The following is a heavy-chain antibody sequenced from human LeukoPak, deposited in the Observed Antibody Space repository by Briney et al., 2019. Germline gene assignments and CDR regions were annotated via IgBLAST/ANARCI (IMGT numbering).Heavy chain of an antibody. Sequence: TGGSLRLSCAVSGFAFGSEAMSWVRQSPARGLEWVASISPGGGTTYYADYVKGRFTISRDNSKNSLFVQMNSLRAEDTAVYFCAKSRSGSASWALQIFDNWGQGTLVTVSS. CDR2: ISPGGGTT. D-gene: IGHD2-2*01. CDR3: AKSRSGSASWALQIFDN. J-gene: IGHJ4*02. V-gene: IGHV3-23*01. CDR1: GFAFGSEA.